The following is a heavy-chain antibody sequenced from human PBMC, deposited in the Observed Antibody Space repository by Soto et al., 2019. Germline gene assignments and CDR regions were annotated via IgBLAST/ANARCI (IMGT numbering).Heavy chain of an antibody. Sequence: SQTLSLTCAFSGDSVSSNSAAWNWIRQSPSRGLEWLGRTYYRSKLYNDYAVSVKSRITINPDTSKHQFSLQLNSVNPEETAVYYCAREYSGYPYYIDYWGQGTLVTVSS. J-gene: IGHJ4*02. D-gene: IGHD5-12*01. CDR1: GDSVSSNSAA. CDR2: TYYRSKLYN. CDR3: AREYSGYPYYIDY. V-gene: IGHV6-1*01.